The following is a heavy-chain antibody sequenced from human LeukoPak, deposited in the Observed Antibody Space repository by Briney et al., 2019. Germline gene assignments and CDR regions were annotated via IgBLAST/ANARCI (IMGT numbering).Heavy chain of an antibody. CDR3: VRHIYDNTSRPFDY. V-gene: IGHV4-39*01. D-gene: IGHD3-22*01. CDR1: GDSVSSSSYY. CDR2: FYYSGST. Sequence: SETLSLTCTVSGDSVSSSSYYWAWIRQPPGKGLEWIGSFYYSGSTYYNPSLRGRVTISVDTSKNQFSLKLSSVTAADTAVYYCVRHIYDNTSRPFDYWGQGTLVTVSS. J-gene: IGHJ4*02.